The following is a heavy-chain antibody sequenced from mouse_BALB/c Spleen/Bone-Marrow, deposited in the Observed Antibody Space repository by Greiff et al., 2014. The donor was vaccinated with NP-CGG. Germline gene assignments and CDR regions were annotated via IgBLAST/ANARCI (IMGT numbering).Heavy chain of an antibody. J-gene: IGHJ2*01. Sequence: DLVKPGASVKLSCKASGYTFPSYWINWIKQRPGQGLEWIGRIAPGSGSTYYNEMFKGKAILTVDTSSSTAYIQLSSLSSEDSAVYFCAYYRYDVNYWGQGTTLTVSS. CDR1: GYTFPSYW. CDR3: AYYRYDVNY. V-gene: IGHV1S41*01. CDR2: IAPGSGST. D-gene: IGHD2-14*01.